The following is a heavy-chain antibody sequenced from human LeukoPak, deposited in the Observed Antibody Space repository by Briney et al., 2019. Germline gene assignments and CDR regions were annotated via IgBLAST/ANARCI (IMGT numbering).Heavy chain of an antibody. CDR1: GGSISGGGYS. D-gene: IGHD3-16*01. V-gene: IGHV4-31*03. CDR2: MYHTGTT. CDR3: ARDGGIKTYAFDV. J-gene: IGHJ3*01. Sequence: PSETLSLTCTVSGGSISGGGYSWTWIRQDPEKGLECIGYMYHTGTTQYNPSLKSRATISLDTSKNQLSLKLNSVTAADTAVYYCARDGGIKTYAFDVWGQGTMVTVSS.